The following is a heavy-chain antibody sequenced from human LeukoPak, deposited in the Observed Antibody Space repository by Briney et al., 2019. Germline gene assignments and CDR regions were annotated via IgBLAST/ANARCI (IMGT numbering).Heavy chain of an antibody. D-gene: IGHD3-10*02. V-gene: IGHV3-23*01. CDR1: GFTFSSYA. CDR2: ISGSGGST. CDR3: AELGITMIGGV. J-gene: IGHJ6*04. Sequence: GGSLRLSCAASGFTFSSYAMTWVRQAPGKGLEWVSAISGSGGSTYYADSVKGRFTISRDNAKNSLYLQMNSLRAEDTAVYYCAELGITMIGGVWGKGTTVTISS.